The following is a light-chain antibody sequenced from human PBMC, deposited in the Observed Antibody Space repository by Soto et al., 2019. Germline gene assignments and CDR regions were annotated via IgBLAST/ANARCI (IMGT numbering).Light chain of an antibody. CDR2: DTS. J-gene: IGLJ2*01. Sequence: QAVVTQEPSLTVSPGGTVTLTCGSSTGAVTSGHYPYWFQQKPGQAPRTLIYDTSNKHSWTPARFSGSLLGRKAALTLSGAQPEDDAEYYCLFSYSGAPPMVFGGGTNLTVL. CDR3: LFSYSGAPPMV. CDR1: TGAVTSGHY. V-gene: IGLV7-46*01.